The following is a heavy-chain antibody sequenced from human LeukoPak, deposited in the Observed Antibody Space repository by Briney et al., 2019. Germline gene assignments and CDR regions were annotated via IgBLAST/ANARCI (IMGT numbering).Heavy chain of an antibody. Sequence: GGSLRLSCAASGFTFSSYAMHWVRQAPGKGLEWVAVISYDGSNKYYADSVKGRFTISRDNSKNTLYLQMNSLRAEDTAVYYCATDQYYDILTGYHTQGDYWGQGTLVTVSS. CDR1: GFTFSSYA. D-gene: IGHD3-9*01. CDR3: ATDQYYDILTGYHTQGDY. J-gene: IGHJ4*02. V-gene: IGHV3-30*04. CDR2: ISYDGSNK.